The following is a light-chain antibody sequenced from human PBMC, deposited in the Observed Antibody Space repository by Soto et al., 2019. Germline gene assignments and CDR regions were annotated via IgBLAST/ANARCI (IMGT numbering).Light chain of an antibody. CDR1: QNVRSNY. Sequence: EIVLTQSPGTLSLSPGERATLSCRASQNVRSNYLAWYQQQPGQAPRLLIYGTSARATDIPDRFSGSGSGTDFTLTISRLEPEDFAVYYCQQYGSSYTFGPGTKVEIK. CDR3: QQYGSSYT. V-gene: IGKV3-20*01. CDR2: GTS. J-gene: IGKJ3*01.